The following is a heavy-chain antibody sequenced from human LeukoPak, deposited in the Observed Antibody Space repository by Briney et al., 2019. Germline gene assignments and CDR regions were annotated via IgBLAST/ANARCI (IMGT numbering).Heavy chain of an antibody. CDR3: ARDRDYDFWSGPGGAY. D-gene: IGHD3-3*01. Sequence: SVKVSCKASGYTFTSYGISWVRQAPGQGLEWMGGIIPIFGTANYAQKFQGRVTITTDESTSTAYMELSSLRSEDTAVYYCARDRDYDFWSGPGGAYWGQGTLVTVSS. J-gene: IGHJ4*02. CDR2: IIPIFGTA. CDR1: GYTFTSYG. V-gene: IGHV1-69*05.